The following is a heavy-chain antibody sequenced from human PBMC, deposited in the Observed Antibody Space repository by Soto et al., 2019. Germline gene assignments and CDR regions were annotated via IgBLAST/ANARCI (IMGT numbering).Heavy chain of an antibody. CDR1: GGGNLRDYR. CDR2: IIPKLGSA. Sequence: GASVKVSCKASGGGNLRDYRTTWVRRAPGQGLEWMGGIIPKLGSANYAQNFQGRVTITADESTNTVYMELRSLRSDDTAVYYWARGGDGYNSGPFYWAKGTPVPVSS. V-gene: IGHV1-69*13. J-gene: IGHJ4*02. CDR3: ARGGDGYNSGPFY. D-gene: IGHD2-21*01.